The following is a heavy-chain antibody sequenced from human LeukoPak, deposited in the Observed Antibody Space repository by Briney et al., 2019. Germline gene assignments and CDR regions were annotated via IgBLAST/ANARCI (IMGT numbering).Heavy chain of an antibody. CDR2: IWYDGSNK. CDR3: ARDLYYYGSGNYVPGLPDY. Sequence: PGRSLRLSCAASGFTFSSYGMHWVRQAPGKGLEWVAVIWYDGSNKYYAGSVKGRFTISRDNSKNTLYLQMNSLRAEDTAVYYCARDLYYYGSGNYVPGLPDYWGQGTLVTVSS. CDR1: GFTFSSYG. V-gene: IGHV3-33*01. J-gene: IGHJ4*02. D-gene: IGHD3-10*01.